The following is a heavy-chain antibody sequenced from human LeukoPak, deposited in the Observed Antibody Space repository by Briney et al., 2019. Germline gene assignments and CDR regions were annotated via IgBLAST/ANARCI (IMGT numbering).Heavy chain of an antibody. Sequence: SETLSLTCTVPGGSISSSSYYWGWIRQPPGKGLEWIGSIYYSGSTYYNPSLKSRVTISVDTSKNQFSLKLSSVTAADTAVYYCARVGWTTVTTSDYFDYWGQGTLVTVSS. CDR1: GGSISSSSYY. V-gene: IGHV4-39*07. D-gene: IGHD4-17*01. J-gene: IGHJ4*02. CDR2: IYYSGST. CDR3: ARVGWTTVTTSDYFDY.